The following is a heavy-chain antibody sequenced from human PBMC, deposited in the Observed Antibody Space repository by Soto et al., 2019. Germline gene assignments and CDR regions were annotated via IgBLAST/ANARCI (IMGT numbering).Heavy chain of an antibody. CDR3: AKNSFSGSKRILDS. J-gene: IGHJ5*01. CDR1: GFRDGFPFSDYD. Sequence: GGSLRLSCAASGFRDGFPFSDYDMHWVRQAPGKGLEWVALISFDGSTKNYVDSVEGRFTISRDNSRDTLFLQMDSLRPEDTAVYYCAKNSFSGSKRILDSWGQGTLVTVSS. D-gene: IGHD1-26*01. CDR2: ISFDGSTK. V-gene: IGHV3-30*18.